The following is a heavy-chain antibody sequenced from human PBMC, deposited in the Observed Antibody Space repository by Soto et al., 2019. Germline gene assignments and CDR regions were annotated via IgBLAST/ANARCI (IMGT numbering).Heavy chain of an antibody. V-gene: IGHV4-59*08. CDR3: ARQRLGDYYFDY. CDR2: IYYSGST. Sequence: SETLSLTCTVSGGSISSYYWSWIRQPPGKGLEWIGYIYYSGSTNYNPSLKSRVTISVDTSKNQFSLKLSSVTAADTAVYYCARQRLGDYYFDYWGQGTLVTVSS. D-gene: IGHD2-21*02. J-gene: IGHJ4*02. CDR1: GGSISSYY.